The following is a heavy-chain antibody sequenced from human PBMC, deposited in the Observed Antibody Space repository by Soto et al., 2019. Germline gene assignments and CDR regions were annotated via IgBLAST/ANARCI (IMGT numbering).Heavy chain of an antibody. V-gene: IGHV4-34*01. CDR1: GGSFSGYY. CDR2: INHSGST. J-gene: IGHJ4*02. Sequence: SETLSLTCAVYGGSFSGYYWSWIRQPPGKGLEWIGEINHSGSTNYNPSLKSRVTISEDTSKNQFSLKLSSVTAADTSVYYCARARFLEWLSYRGHYFDYWGQGTLVTVSS. CDR3: ARARFLEWLSYRGHYFDY. D-gene: IGHD3-3*01.